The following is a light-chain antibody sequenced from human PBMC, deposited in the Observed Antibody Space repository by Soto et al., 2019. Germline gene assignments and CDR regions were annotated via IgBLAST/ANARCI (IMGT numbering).Light chain of an antibody. CDR3: QSYDSSLSGSV. CDR1: RSNVESNT. V-gene: IGLV1-44*01. Sequence: QSVLTQPPSASGTPGQRVTISCSGSRSNVESNTVSWYQQLPGTAPKLLIYSNDQWPSGVPDRFSGSKSGTSASLAITGLQAEDEADYYCQSYDSSLSGSVFGTGTKLTVL. J-gene: IGLJ1*01. CDR2: SND.